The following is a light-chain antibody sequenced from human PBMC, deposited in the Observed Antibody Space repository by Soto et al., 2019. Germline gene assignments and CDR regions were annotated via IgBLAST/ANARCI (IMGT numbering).Light chain of an antibody. V-gene: IGLV1-40*01. J-gene: IGLJ2*01. Sequence: QSVLTQPPSVSGAPGQRVTLSCTGTSSNIGAGYNVHWFQQLPGTAPKLLIYANSNRPSGVPDRFSGSKSGTSASLAITGLQAEDEAEYYCQSYDTSLSVVFGGGTKLTVL. CDR2: ANS. CDR1: SSNIGAGYN. CDR3: QSYDTSLSVV.